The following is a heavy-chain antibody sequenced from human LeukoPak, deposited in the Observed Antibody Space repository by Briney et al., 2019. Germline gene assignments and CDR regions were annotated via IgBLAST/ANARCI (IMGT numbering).Heavy chain of an antibody. J-gene: IGHJ5*02. D-gene: IGHD3-10*01. CDR3: ARETRVITMVRGVIRGHNWFDP. CDR1: SSSICSYN. CDR2: IYYSKSN. V-gene: IGHV4-59*12. Sequence: PSETLSLTCTVSSSSICSYNWSWLPQPPGKGLEWMGYIYYSKSNNYNTSHKSRVIITVNTSKNHFSLKMSSMTAADTACYYSARETRVITMVRGVIRGHNWFDPWGQGTLVTVSS.